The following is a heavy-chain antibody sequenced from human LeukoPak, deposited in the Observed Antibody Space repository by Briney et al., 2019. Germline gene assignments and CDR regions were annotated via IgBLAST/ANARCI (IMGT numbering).Heavy chain of an antibody. D-gene: IGHD3-22*01. J-gene: IGHJ6*02. CDR2: MCVDGRI. CDR1: GFTVSVYY. CDR3: ARAPPYYYDSRGYHYERGNYHYGMDV. V-gene: IGHV3-53*01. Sequence: GGSLRLSCAVSGFTVSVYYMSWVRQAPGKGLEWVSLMCVDGRIYYADSVRGRFTIFRDISSNTLHLEMSSLRAEDTARYYCARAPPYYYDSRGYHYERGNYHYGMDVWGQGTTVIVS.